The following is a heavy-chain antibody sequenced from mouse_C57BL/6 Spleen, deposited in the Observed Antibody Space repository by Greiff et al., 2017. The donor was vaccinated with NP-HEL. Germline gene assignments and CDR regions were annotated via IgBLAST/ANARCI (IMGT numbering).Heavy chain of an antibody. D-gene: IGHD3-1*01. CDR1: GYTFTSYW. CDR3: ARSGGPYAMDY. CDR2: IDPNSGGT. V-gene: IGHV1-72*01. Sequence: QVQLQQPGAELVKPGASVKLSCKASGYTFTSYWMHWVKQRPGRGLEWIGRIDPNSGGTKYNEKFKSKATLTVDKPSSTADMQLSSLTSEDSAVYYCARSGGPYAMDYWGQGTSVTVSS. J-gene: IGHJ4*01.